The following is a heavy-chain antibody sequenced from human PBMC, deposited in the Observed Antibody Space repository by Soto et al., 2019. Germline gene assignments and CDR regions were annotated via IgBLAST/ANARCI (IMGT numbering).Heavy chain of an antibody. D-gene: IGHD3-22*01. CDR3: ARDSSGIDY. V-gene: IGHV4-59*01. CDR1: GGSISSYY. J-gene: IGHJ4*02. CDR2: IYYSGST. Sequence: SETLSLTCTVSGGSISSYYWSWIRQPPGKGLEWIGYIYYSGSTNYNPSLKSRVTISVDTSKNQFSLKLSSVTAADTAVYYCARDSSGIDYWGQGTLVTVSS.